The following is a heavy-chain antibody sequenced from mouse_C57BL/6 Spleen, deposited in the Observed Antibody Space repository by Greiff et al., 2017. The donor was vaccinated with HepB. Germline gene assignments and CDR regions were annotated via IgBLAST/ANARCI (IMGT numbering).Heavy chain of an antibody. D-gene: IGHD2-1*01. CDR1: GYAFSSSW. V-gene: IGHV1-82*01. CDR3: ARGMNLLGYFDY. J-gene: IGHJ2*01. CDR2: IYPGDGDT. Sequence: QVQLKQSGPELVKPGASVKISCKASGYAFSSSWMNWVKQRPGKGLEWIGRIYPGDGDTNYNGKFKGKATLTADKSSSTAYMQLSSLTSEDSAVYFCARGMNLLGYFDYWGQGTTLTVSS.